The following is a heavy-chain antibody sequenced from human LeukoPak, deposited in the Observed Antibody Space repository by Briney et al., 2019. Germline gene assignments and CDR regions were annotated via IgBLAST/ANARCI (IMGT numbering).Heavy chain of an antibody. CDR3: ARENSYSGSYYFDY. D-gene: IGHD1-26*01. CDR1: GGSISSYY. V-gene: IGHV4-4*07. Sequence: SETLSLTCTVSGGSISSYYWSWIRQPAGKGLEWIGRIYTSGSTNYNPSLKSRVTMSVDTSKNQFSLKLSSVTAADTAVYYCARENSYSGSYYFDYWGQGTLVTVSS. CDR2: IYTSGST. J-gene: IGHJ4*02.